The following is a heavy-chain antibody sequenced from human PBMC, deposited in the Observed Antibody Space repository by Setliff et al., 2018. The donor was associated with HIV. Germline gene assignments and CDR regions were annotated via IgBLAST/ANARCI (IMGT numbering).Heavy chain of an antibody. D-gene: IGHD3-10*01. CDR2: VDPKNGKT. J-gene: IGHJ4*02. Sequence: ASVKVSCKASGYTFTDYYMYWVQQAPGKGLEWIGRVDPKNGKTLYAENLRGRITITADTSTDTACMELNSLRSEDTAMYYCATLDYYGSQTYNLALHYWGQGTLVTVSS. CDR1: GYTFTDYY. V-gene: IGHV1-69-2*01. CDR3: ATLDYYGSQTYNLALHY.